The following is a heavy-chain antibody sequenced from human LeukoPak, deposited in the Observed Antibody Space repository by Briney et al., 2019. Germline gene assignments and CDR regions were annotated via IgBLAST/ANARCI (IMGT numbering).Heavy chain of an antibody. D-gene: IGHD6-13*01. V-gene: IGHV1-69*05. J-gene: IGHJ4*02. Sequence: SVKVSCKASGGTFSSYAISWVRQAPGQGLERMGGIIPIFGTANYAQKFQGRVTITTDESTSTAYMELSSLRSEDTAVYYCARENSSSSWYGTTWYFDYWGQGTLVTVSS. CDR2: IIPIFGTA. CDR3: ARENSSSSWYGTTWYFDY. CDR1: GGTFSSYA.